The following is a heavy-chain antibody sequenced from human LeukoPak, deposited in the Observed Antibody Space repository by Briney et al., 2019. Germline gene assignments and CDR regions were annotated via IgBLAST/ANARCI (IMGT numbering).Heavy chain of an antibody. CDR1: GFTFSSFW. CDR2: IKQDGSDK. V-gene: IGHV3-7*01. D-gene: IGHD3-10*01. Sequence: GGSLRLSCTASGFTFSSFWMSWVRQAPGKGLEWVANIKQDGSDKYYVDSVKGRFTISRDNAKNSLYLQMNSLRAEDTAVYYCARDSSGLPWFGGFYMDVWGRGTTVTVSS. J-gene: IGHJ6*03. CDR3: ARDSSGLPWFGGFYMDV.